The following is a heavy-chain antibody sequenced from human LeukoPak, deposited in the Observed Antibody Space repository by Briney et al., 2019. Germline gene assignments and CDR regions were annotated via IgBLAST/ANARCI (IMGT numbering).Heavy chain of an antibody. D-gene: IGHD5-18*01. CDR1: GDSINTKNYY. Sequence: PSETLSLTCTVSGDSINTKNYYWGWIRQPPGKGLAWIGSIYYSGNTYYNPSLKSRVTLSIDTSKNQFSLRLGSVTAADTAVYHCARHSYGTFDYWGQGTLVTVSS. CDR3: ARHSYGTFDY. V-gene: IGHV4-39*01. J-gene: IGHJ4*02. CDR2: IYYSGNT.